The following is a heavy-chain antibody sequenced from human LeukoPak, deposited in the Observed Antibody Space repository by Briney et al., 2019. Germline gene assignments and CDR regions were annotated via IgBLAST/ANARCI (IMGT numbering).Heavy chain of an antibody. J-gene: IGHJ5*02. CDR2: IYYHENT. CDR1: GGSISSSSDY. D-gene: IGHD3-10*01. V-gene: IGHV4-39*07. CDR3: ARVLPMYYYGSGRPRGHWFDP. Sequence: SETLSLTCTVSGGSISSSSDYWGWIRQAPGKGLEWIGSIYYHENTYYNPSLKSRVTISVDTSKNQFSLKLSSVTAADTAVYYCARVLPMYYYGSGRPRGHWFDPWGQGTLVTVSS.